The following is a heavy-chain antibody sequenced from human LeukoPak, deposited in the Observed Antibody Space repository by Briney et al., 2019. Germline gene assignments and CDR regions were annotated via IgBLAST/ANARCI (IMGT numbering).Heavy chain of an antibody. Sequence: ASVKVSCKASGYTFTDFYMHWVRQAPGQGLEWMGWINPHSDGTNLAQKFQGRVTMTRDTSISTAYMELSRLRSDDTAMYYCATEGVTRGFHYWGQGSLVTVSS. D-gene: IGHD4-11*01. CDR1: GYTFTDFY. CDR2: INPHSDGT. V-gene: IGHV1-2*02. CDR3: ATEGVTRGFHY. J-gene: IGHJ4*02.